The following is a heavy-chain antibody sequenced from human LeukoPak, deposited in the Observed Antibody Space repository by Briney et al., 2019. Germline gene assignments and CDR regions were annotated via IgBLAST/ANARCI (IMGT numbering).Heavy chain of an antibody. CDR3: AKPPVGATPYYFDY. J-gene: IGHJ4*02. CDR1: GFTFSSYA. V-gene: IGHV3-23*01. CDR2: ISGSGDGT. D-gene: IGHD1-26*01. Sequence: GGSLRLSCAASGFTFSSYAMSWVRQAPGKGLEWVSVISGSGDGTYYADPVKGRFTISRANSKNTLYLQMNSLRAADTAVYYCAKPPVGATPYYFDYWGQGTLVTVSS.